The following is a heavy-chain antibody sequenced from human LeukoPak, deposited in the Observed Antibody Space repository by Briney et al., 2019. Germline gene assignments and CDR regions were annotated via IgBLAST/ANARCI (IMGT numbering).Heavy chain of an antibody. V-gene: IGHV3-48*03. CDR2: ISSSGSTI. J-gene: IGHJ3*02. Sequence: GGSLRLSCAASGFTFSSYEMNWVRQAPGKGLEWISYISSSGSTIYYADSVKGRFTISRDNAKNSLYLQMNSLRAEDTAVYYCARYSSSDAFDIWGQGTMVTVSS. CDR3: ARYSSSDAFDI. CDR1: GFTFSSYE. D-gene: IGHD6-6*01.